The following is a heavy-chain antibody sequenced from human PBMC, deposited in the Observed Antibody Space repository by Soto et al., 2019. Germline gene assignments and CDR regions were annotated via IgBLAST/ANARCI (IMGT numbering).Heavy chain of an antibody. J-gene: IGHJ5*02. CDR1: GGSMSSYY. CDR3: ARYVSGSSRWFDP. D-gene: IGHD3-10*01. Sequence: PSETLSLTCTVSGGSMSSYYWSWIRQPPGKGLEWIGYIYYSGSTIYNPSLKSRVTISVDTSKNQFSLKLSSVTAADTAVYYCARYVSGSSRWFDPWGQRTLVTVSS. V-gene: IGHV4-59*01. CDR2: IYYSGST.